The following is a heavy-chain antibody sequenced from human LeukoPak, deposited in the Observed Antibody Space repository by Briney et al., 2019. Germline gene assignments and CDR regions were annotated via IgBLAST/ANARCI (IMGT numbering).Heavy chain of an antibody. V-gene: IGHV1-24*01. Sequence: ASVKVSCKVSGYTLTELSMHWGRQAPGKGLEWMGGFDPEDGETIYAQKFQGRVTMTEDTSTDTAYMELSSLRSEDTAVYYCAKAVRGFGYYYYGMDVWGQGTTVTVSS. J-gene: IGHJ6*02. CDR1: GYTLTELS. CDR3: AKAVRGFGYYYYGMDV. D-gene: IGHD3-10*01. CDR2: FDPEDGET.